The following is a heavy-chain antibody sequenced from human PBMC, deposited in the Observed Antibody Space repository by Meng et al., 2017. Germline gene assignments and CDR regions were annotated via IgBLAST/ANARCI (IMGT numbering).Heavy chain of an antibody. V-gene: IGHV3-21*01. J-gene: IGHJ4*02. CDR1: GFTFSSYG. CDR3: ARDMTQVDY. CDR2: ISRSSSYI. Sequence: EVEVVESGGGLVQPGGSLRLSCAASGFTFSSYGMTWVRQTPGKGLEWVSSISRSSSYIYYADSVKGRFTMSRDNAKNSLYLQMNSLRAEDTAVYYCARDMTQVDYWGQGTLVTVSS. D-gene: IGHD3-16*01.